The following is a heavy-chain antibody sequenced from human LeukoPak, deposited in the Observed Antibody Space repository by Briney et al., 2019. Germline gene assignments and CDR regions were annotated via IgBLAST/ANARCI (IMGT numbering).Heavy chain of an antibody. CDR2: SSSSGNYI. J-gene: IGHJ4*02. V-gene: IGHV3-21*01. CDR1: GFILRSYS. CDR3: ARGQQLDY. Sequence: PGGSLRLSCAASGFILRSYSMSWVRQAPGKGLEWVAFSSSSGNYIYYADSVKGRFIISRDNAKSSLDPQLNSLRAEDTALYYCARGQQLDYWGQGILVTVSS. D-gene: IGHD6-13*01.